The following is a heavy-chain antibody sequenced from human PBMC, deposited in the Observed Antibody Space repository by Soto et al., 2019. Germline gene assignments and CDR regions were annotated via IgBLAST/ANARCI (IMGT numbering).Heavy chain of an antibody. D-gene: IGHD1-1*01. J-gene: IGHJ6*02. CDR3: AKDQTDNYYYYGMDV. Sequence: EVQLLESGGGLVQPGGSLRLSCAASGFTFSSYAMSWVRQAPGKGLEWVSAISGSGGSTYYADSVKGRFTISRDNSKNTLYLQMNILRAEDTAVYYCAKDQTDNYYYYGMDVWVQGTTVTVSS. CDR1: GFTFSSYA. CDR2: ISGSGGST. V-gene: IGHV3-23*01.